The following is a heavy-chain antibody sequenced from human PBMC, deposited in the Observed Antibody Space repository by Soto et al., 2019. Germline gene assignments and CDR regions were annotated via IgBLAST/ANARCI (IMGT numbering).Heavy chain of an antibody. J-gene: IGHJ4*02. V-gene: IGHV4-34*01. CDR1: GGSFSGYY. Sequence: PSETLSLTCAVYGGSFSGYYWSWIRQPPGKGLEWIGEINHSGSTNYNPSLKSRVTISVDTSKNQFSLKLSSVTAADTAVYYCARSGDSTSYFFDYWGQGTLVTVSS. D-gene: IGHD2-2*01. CDR3: ARSGDSTSYFFDY. CDR2: INHSGST.